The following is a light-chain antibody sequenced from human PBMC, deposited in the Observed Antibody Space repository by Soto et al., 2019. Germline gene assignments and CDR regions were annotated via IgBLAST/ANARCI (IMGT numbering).Light chain of an antibody. J-gene: IGKJ1*01. CDR2: GAS. Sequence: DIVLTQSPGTLSVSPGERAIITCRASQSVSSGLLSWYQQKPGQAPRLIIYGASSRTTGIPDRFSGSGSGTDFTLTISRLEPEDFAVYFCQQDRNEPQTFGQGTKVEIK. V-gene: IGKV3-20*01. CDR1: QSVSSGL. CDR3: QQDRNEPQT.